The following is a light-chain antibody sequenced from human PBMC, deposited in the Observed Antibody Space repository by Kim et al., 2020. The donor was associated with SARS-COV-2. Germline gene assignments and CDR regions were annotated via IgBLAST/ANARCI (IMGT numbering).Light chain of an antibody. Sequence: TSVGDRVTITCRASQTIIRYLNWYQQKPGKAPKILIYAASTVQSGVPSRFSGSGSETDFTLTITSLQPEDSATYYCQQSYRTPWTFGQGTKVDIK. J-gene: IGKJ1*01. CDR3: QQSYRTPWT. CDR1: QTIIRY. CDR2: AAS. V-gene: IGKV1-39*01.